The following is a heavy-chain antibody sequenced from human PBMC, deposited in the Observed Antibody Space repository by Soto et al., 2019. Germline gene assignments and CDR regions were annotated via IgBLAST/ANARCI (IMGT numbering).Heavy chain of an antibody. Sequence: QVQLVESGGGVVQPGRSLRLSCAASGFTFSSYGMHWVRQAPGKGLEWVAVIWYDGSNKYYADSVKGRFTISRDNSKNTLYLQMNSLRAEDTAVYYCARDRAPRGYSYGHKIPIEYYFDYWGQGTLVTVSS. CDR3: ARDRAPRGYSYGHKIPIEYYFDY. D-gene: IGHD5-18*01. J-gene: IGHJ4*02. CDR2: IWYDGSNK. CDR1: GFTFSSYG. V-gene: IGHV3-33*01.